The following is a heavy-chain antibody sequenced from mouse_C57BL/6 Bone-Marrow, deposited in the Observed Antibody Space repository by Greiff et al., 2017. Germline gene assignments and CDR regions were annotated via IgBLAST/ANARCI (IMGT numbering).Heavy chain of an antibody. J-gene: IGHJ1*03. Sequence: QVQLQQSGPELVKPGASVKLSCKASGYTFTSYDINWVKQRPGQGLEWIGWIYPRDGSTKYNEKFKGKATLTVATSSSTAYLGLHSLTSEDSAVYYCARLECDGSSGDWYFDVWGTGTTVTVSS. CDR2: IYPRDGST. CDR3: ARLECDGSSGDWYFDV. CDR1: GYTFTSYD. D-gene: IGHD1-1*01. V-gene: IGHV1-85*01.